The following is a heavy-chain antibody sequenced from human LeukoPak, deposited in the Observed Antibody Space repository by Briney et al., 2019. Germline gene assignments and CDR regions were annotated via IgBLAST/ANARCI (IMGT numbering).Heavy chain of an antibody. J-gene: IGHJ4*02. D-gene: IGHD3-22*01. V-gene: IGHV3-15*01. Sequence: PGGSLRLSCAASGFTFSNAWMSWVRQAPGKGLEWGGRIKSKTDGGTTDYAAPVKGRFTISRDDSKNTLYLQMNSLKTEDTAVYYCTSMGITMIVVVSDYWGQGTLVTVSS. CDR1: GFTFSNAW. CDR2: IKSKTDGGTT. CDR3: TSMGITMIVVVSDY.